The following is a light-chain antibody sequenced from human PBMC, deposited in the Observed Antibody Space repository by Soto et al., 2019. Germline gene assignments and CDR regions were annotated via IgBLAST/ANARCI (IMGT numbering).Light chain of an antibody. CDR2: KSS. CDR1: QSISSW. V-gene: IGKV1-5*03. J-gene: IGKJ1*01. CDR3: QHYNSYSEA. Sequence: IQMPESXSTLTASLRGXXXXXLXASQSISSWVAWYQKKXGKAPKLLIYKSSXLKSGVPARFSGSGSGTEFTLNISSLQPDDFATYYCQHYNSYSEAFGQGTKMDIK.